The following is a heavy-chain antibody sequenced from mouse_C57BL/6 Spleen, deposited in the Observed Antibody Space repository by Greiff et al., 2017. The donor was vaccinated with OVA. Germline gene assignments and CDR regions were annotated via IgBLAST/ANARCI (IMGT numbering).Heavy chain of an antibody. CDR2: ISGGGGNT. D-gene: IGHD2-2*01. J-gene: IGHJ4*01. CDR1: GFTFSSYT. V-gene: IGHV5-9*01. CDR3: ARGLVYAMDY. Sequence: EVKLMESGGGLVKPGGSLKLSCAASGFTFSSYTMSWVRQTPEKRLEWVATISGGGGNTYYPDSVKGRFTISRDNAKNTLYLQMSSLRSEDTALYYCARGLVYAMDYWGQGTSVTVSS.